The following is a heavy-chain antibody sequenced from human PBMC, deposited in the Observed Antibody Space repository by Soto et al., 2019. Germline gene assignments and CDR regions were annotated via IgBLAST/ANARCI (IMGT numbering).Heavy chain of an antibody. V-gene: IGHV4-59*08. CDR3: ATYGYCSSTSCYRRNWFDP. D-gene: IGHD2-2*02. CDR1: GGSISSYY. CDR2: IYYSGST. J-gene: IGHJ5*02. Sequence: SETLSLTCTVSGGSISSYYWSWIRQPPGKGLEWIGYIYYSGSTNYNPSLKSRVTISVDTSKNQFSLKLSSVTAADTAVYYCATYGYCSSTSCYRRNWFDPWGQGTLVTVSS.